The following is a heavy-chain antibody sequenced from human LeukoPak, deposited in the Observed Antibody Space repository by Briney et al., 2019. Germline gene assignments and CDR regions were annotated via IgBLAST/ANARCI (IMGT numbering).Heavy chain of an antibody. V-gene: IGHV4-38-2*02. CDR2: IYRSGST. D-gene: IGHD2-8*01. CDR3: ARVGELMVYAPHGPDDAFDI. J-gene: IGHJ3*02. CDR1: GYSISSGYY. Sequence: SETLSLTCTVSGYSISSGYYWGWIRQSPGKGLEWIATIYRSGSTYYNPSLKSRVAISIDTSKNQFSLKLSSVTAADTAVYYCARVGELMVYAPHGPDDAFDIWGQGTMVTVSS.